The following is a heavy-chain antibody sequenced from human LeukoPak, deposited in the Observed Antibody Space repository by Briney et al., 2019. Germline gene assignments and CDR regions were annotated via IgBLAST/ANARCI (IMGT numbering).Heavy chain of an antibody. D-gene: IGHD3-10*01. V-gene: IGHV3-30*03. Sequence: GRSLRLSCAASGFTFSSYGMHWVRQAPGKGLEWVAVISYDGSNKYYADSVKGRFTISRDNAKNSLYLQMNSLRAEDTAVYYCARVFTMVRGVIGAFDIWGQGTMVTVSS. J-gene: IGHJ3*02. CDR3: ARVFTMVRGVIGAFDI. CDR2: ISYDGSNK. CDR1: GFTFSSYG.